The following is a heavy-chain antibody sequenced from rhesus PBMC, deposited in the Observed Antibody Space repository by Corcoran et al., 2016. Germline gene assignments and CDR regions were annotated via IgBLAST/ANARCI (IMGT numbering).Heavy chain of an antibody. D-gene: IGHD5-36*02. CDR1: GGSISSSNW. J-gene: IGHJ4*01. CDR3: ARRLATVTLSYFDY. Sequence: QVQLQESGPGLVKPSETLSLTCAVSGGSISSSNWWSWIRQSPGKGLEWIGYIYGGIWSTTYNPSLKSRVTISTDTSKNQFSLKLSSVTAADTAVYYCARRLATVTLSYFDYWGQGVLVTVSS. CDR2: IYGGIWST. V-gene: IGHV4S18*01.